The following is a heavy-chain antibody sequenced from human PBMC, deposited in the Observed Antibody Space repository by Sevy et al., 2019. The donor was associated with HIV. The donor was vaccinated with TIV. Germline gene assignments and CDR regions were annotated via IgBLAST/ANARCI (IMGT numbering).Heavy chain of an antibody. D-gene: IGHD6-13*01. V-gene: IGHV3-23*01. Sequence: GGSLRLSCAASGFTFSSYAMSWVRQAPGKGLEWVSAISGSGGSTYYADSVKGRFTISRDNSKNTLYLQMNSLRAEETAVYYCAKGGVVAAAGRREWFDPWGQGTLVTVSS. CDR1: GFTFSSYA. CDR2: ISGSGGST. J-gene: IGHJ5*02. CDR3: AKGGVVAAAGRREWFDP.